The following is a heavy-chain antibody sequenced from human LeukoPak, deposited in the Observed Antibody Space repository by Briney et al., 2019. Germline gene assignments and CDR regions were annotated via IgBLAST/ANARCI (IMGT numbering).Heavy chain of an antibody. V-gene: IGHV4-39*02. J-gene: IGHJ4*02. Sequence: SETLSLTCTVSGGSISSSSYYWGWIRQPPGKGLEWIGSIYYSGSTYYNPSLKSRVTISVDTSKNQFSLKLSSVTAADTAVYYCARETPYYGLVDYWGQGTLVTVSS. CDR2: IYYSGST. D-gene: IGHD3-22*01. CDR1: GGSISSSSYY. CDR3: ARETPYYGLVDY.